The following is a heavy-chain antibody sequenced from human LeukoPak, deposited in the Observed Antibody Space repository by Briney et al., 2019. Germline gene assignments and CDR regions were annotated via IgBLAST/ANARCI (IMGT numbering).Heavy chain of an antibody. V-gene: IGHV3-30-3*01. CDR1: GFTFSSYA. D-gene: IGHD3-22*01. Sequence: GGSLRLSCAASGFTFSSYAMHWVRQAPGKGLEWVAVISYDGSNKYYADSVKGRFTISRDKSKNTLYLQMNSLRAEDTAVYYCARVARVVVITANFDYWGQGTLVTVSS. J-gene: IGHJ4*02. CDR2: ISYDGSNK. CDR3: ARVARVVVITANFDY.